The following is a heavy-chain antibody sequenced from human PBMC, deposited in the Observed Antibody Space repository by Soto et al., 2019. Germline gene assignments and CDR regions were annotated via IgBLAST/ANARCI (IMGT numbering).Heavy chain of an antibody. J-gene: IGHJ4*02. CDR1: GYTFTSYY. CDR2: INPSGGST. CDR3: ASPSDLYGGNSDLILDY. Sequence: ASVKVSCKASGYTFTSYYMHWVRQAPGQGLEWMGIINPSGGSTSYAQKFQGRVTMTRDTPTSTVYMELSSLRSEDTAVYYCASPSDLYGGNSDLILDYWGQGTLVTVSS. D-gene: IGHD4-17*01. V-gene: IGHV1-46*01.